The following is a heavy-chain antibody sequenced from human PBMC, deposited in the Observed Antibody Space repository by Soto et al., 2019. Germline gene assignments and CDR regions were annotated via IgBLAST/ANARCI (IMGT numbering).Heavy chain of an antibody. CDR1: GGSVSNDNFY. V-gene: IGHV4-61*01. CDR3: ARGLTMGQLPSHFDH. Sequence: SETLSLTCTVSGGSVSNDNFYWSWIRQPPGKGLEWIGYVHSSGITNYDPSLKRRVTISVDTSRNQFSLRLSSVTAADTAVYYCARGLTMGQLPSHFDHRGQRTVVTVSS. CDR2: VHSSGIT. J-gene: IGHJ5*02. D-gene: IGHD3-16*01.